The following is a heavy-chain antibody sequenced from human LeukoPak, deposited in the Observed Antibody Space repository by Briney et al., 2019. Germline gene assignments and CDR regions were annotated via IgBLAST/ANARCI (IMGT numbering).Heavy chain of an antibody. D-gene: IGHD6-19*01. CDR2: IYSGVIT. Sequence: PLGSLRLSCAASRFTPSSNYTSCGSHAPGKGLERVSVIYSGVITYYATSAKGGVTISRDNSKNTLYLQMTSLRAEDTAVYYCARDSAVAGLYYFDYWGQGTLVTVSS. CDR1: RFTPSSNY. CDR3: ARDSAVAGLYYFDY. V-gene: IGHV3-53*01. J-gene: IGHJ4*02.